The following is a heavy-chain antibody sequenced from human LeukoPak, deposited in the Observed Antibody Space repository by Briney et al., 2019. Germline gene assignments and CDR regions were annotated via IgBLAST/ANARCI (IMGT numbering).Heavy chain of an antibody. CDR3: ARVEVYSSSWYSNDY. CDR1: GYTFTSYG. CDR2: IGAYNGNT. Sequence: ASVKVSCKASGYTFTSYGISWVRQAPGQGLEWMGWIGAYNGNTNYAQKLQGRVTMTTDTSTSTAYMELRSLRSDDTAVYYCARVEVYSSSWYSNDYWGQGTLVTVSS. J-gene: IGHJ4*02. V-gene: IGHV1-18*01. D-gene: IGHD6-13*01.